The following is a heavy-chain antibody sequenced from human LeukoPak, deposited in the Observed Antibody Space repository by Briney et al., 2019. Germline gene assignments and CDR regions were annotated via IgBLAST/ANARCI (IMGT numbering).Heavy chain of an antibody. Sequence: GGSLRLSCAASGFMFSNNWMHWVRQAPGEGLVWVSRINSDGSYTAYADSVKGRFTVSRDNAKNMLYLQMNSLRAEDTAVYYCASTDYVDHWGQGTLVTVSS. CDR2: INSDGSYT. CDR1: GFMFSNNW. CDR3: ASTDYVDH. V-gene: IGHV3-74*01. D-gene: IGHD4-17*01. J-gene: IGHJ4*02.